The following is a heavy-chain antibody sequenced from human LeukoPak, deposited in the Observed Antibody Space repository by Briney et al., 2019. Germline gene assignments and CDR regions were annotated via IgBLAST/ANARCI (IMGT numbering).Heavy chain of an antibody. J-gene: IGHJ4*02. D-gene: IGHD6-19*01. V-gene: IGHV1-24*01. CDR2: FDPEDGET. CDR3: ATDPTDSSGWYGTRDY. CDR1: GYTFTSYG. Sequence: GASVKVSCKASGYTFTSYGISWVRQAPGKGLEWMGGFDPEDGETIYAQKFQGRVTMTEDTSTDTAYMELSSLRSEDTAVYYCATDPTDSSGWYGTRDYWGQGTLVTVSS.